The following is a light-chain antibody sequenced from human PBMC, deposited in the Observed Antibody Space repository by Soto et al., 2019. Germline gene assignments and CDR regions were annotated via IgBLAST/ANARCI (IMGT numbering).Light chain of an antibody. J-gene: IGKJ4*01. V-gene: IGKV1-12*01. CDR3: QQANSFPLT. CDR2: AAS. CDR1: QGISSW. Sequence: DIKMTQYPSSVSASVGDRVNITCRASQGISSWLDWYQQKPGKAPKLLIYAASSLQSGVPSRFSGSGSGTDFTLTISSLQPEDFATYYCQQANSFPLTFGGGTKVDIK.